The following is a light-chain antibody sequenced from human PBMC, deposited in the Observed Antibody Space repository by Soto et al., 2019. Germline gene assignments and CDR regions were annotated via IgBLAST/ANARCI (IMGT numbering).Light chain of an antibody. CDR3: MQALQTPRT. CDR1: QRLLHSDGYNY. Sequence: DIVMTVSPLSLHVTPGEPASFSCRSSQRLLHSDGYNYLDWYLQKPGQSPQLLIYLGSNRASGVPDRFSGSGSGTDFTLKISRVEAEDVGIYYCMQALQTPRTFGQGTKVEIK. J-gene: IGKJ1*01. CDR2: LGS. V-gene: IGKV2-28*01.